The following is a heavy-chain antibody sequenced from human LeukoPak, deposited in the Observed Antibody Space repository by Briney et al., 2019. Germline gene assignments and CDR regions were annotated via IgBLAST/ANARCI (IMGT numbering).Heavy chain of an antibody. CDR3: AAQCNDDFCYKRDYMDV. Sequence: WASVKVSCKTSKNMFTGYFMHWVRQAPGQGLVWIGWINPNSGGTLFARRFQGRVTMTRDTSIGATYMELSRLTSDDTALYYCAAQCNDDFCYKRDYMDVWGKGTMVIVSS. D-gene: IGHD2-2*02. CDR1: KNMFTGYF. CDR2: INPNSGGT. J-gene: IGHJ6*03. V-gene: IGHV1-2*02.